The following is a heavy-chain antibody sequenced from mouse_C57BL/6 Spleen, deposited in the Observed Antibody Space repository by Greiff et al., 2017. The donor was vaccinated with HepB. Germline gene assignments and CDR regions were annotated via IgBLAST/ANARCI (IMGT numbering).Heavy chain of an antibody. CDR1: GYTFTDYE. J-gene: IGHJ2*01. Sequence: VVRPGASVTLSCKASGYTFTDYEMHWVKQTPVHGLEWIGAIDPETGGTAYNQKFKGKAILTADKSSSTAYMELRSLTSEDSAVYYCTVLKDWGQGTTLTVSS. V-gene: IGHV1-15*01. D-gene: IGHD1-3*01. CDR2: IDPETGGT. CDR3: TVLKD.